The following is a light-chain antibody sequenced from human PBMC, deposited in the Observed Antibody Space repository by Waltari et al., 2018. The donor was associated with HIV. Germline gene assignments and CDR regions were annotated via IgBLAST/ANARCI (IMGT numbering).Light chain of an antibody. V-gene: IGKV3-15*01. CDR3: QQYDIWPLT. CDR2: DVS. Sequence: EIVMTQSPAILSVSPGEGATLSCRASQSVGDNQLAWYQQKPGLPPRLLIYDVSARATGIPARFSGSGSGTEFTLTISSLQSEDFAVYYCQQYDIWPLTFGGGSKVEIK. J-gene: IGKJ4*01. CDR1: QSVGDN.